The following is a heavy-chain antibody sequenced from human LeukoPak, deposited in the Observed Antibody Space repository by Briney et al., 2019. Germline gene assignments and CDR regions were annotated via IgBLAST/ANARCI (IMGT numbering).Heavy chain of an antibody. V-gene: IGHV4-39*01. Sequence: PGTLCLTCTVSGGSISSSSYYWGCIRQPPGNWLEWSGSICYSASTYYNPSLKSPVTISVDTSKNQFSLNLSSVTAAETAVYYCARHLGCGSISCPNDGSDIWGEGTMVTVSS. CDR3: ARHLGCGSISCPNDGSDI. CDR2: ICYSAST. J-gene: IGHJ3*02. CDR1: GGSISSSSYY. D-gene: IGHD2-2*01.